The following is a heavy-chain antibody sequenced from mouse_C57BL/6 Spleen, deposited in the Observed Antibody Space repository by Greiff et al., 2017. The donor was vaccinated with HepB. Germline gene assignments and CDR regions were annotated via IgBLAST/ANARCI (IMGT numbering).Heavy chain of an antibody. V-gene: IGHV1-80*01. D-gene: IGHD2-1*01. Sequence: VQGVESGAELVKPGASVKISCKASGYAFSSYWMNWVKQRPGKGLEWIGQIYPGDGDTNYNGKFKGKATLTADKSSSTAYMQLSSLTSEDSAVYFCARLGGNYPFDYWGQGTTLTVSS. CDR3: ARLGGNYPFDY. J-gene: IGHJ2*01. CDR1: GYAFSSYW. CDR2: IYPGDGDT.